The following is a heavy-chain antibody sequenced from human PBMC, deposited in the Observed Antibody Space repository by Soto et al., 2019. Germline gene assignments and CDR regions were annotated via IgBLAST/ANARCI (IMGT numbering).Heavy chain of an antibody. CDR2: IYYSRST. Sequence: SETLSLTCTVSGGSISSGAYYGSWTRHHPGKGLEWIGYIYYSRSTYYNPSLQSRVTIPVDTSKNQFSLKLSSVTAADTAVYYCARGPRNYYYYYGMDVWGQGATVTV. CDR3: ARGPRNYYYYYGMDV. V-gene: IGHV4-31*03. J-gene: IGHJ6*02. CDR1: GGSISSGAYY.